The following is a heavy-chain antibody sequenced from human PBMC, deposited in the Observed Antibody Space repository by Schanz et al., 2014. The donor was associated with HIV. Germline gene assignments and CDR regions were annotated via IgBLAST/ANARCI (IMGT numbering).Heavy chain of an antibody. J-gene: IGHJ4*02. Sequence: EVQLVESGGGLAQPGGSLKLSCVGSGLTFSGSAIHWVRQASGKGLEWVGRIRSRTNNYATAYAASVKGRFTISRDDSKNTTDLQMISLKTEDTAIYYCTRRRDSGLELDFWGQGTLVTVSS. CDR2: IRSRTNNYAT. CDR1: GLTFSGSA. CDR3: TRRRDSGLELDF. D-gene: IGHD6-19*01. V-gene: IGHV3-73*02.